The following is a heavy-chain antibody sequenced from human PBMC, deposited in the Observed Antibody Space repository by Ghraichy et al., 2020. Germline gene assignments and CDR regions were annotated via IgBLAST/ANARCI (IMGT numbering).Heavy chain of an antibody. J-gene: IGHJ6*02. CDR1: GDSVSSNSAA. CDR2: TYYRSKWYN. Sequence: QTLSLTCAISGDSVSSNSAAWNWIRQSPSRGLEWLGRTYYRSKWYNDYAVSVKSRLTINPDTSKNQFSLQLNSVTPEDTAVYFCSRGKWNGSHYYYGLDVWGQGTTVTVSS. D-gene: IGHD1-1*01. V-gene: IGHV6-1*01. CDR3: SRGKWNGSHYYYGLDV.